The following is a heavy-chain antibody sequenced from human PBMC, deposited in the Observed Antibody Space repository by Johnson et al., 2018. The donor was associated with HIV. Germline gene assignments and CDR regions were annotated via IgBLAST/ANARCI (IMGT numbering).Heavy chain of an antibody. Sequence: VQLVESGGGLVQPGGSLRLSCAASGFTFSSSWMHWVCQAPEKGLEWVGRTRNKANSYTTEYAASVKGRFTISRDDSKNSLYLQMNSLKTEDTAVYYCARDRGLWFGEFGAFDIWGQGTMVTVSS. CDR3: ARDRGLWFGEFGAFDI. D-gene: IGHD3-10*01. J-gene: IGHJ3*02. CDR2: TRNKANSYTT. CDR1: GFTFSSSW. V-gene: IGHV3-72*01.